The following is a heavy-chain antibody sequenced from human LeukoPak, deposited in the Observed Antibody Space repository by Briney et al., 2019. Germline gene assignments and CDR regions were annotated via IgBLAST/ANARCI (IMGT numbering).Heavy chain of an antibody. CDR3: ASMFGELLRSQDY. CDR2: IFHSGST. V-gene: IGHV4-38-2*02. Sequence: SETLSLTCTVSNYSISIGYYWGWIRQPPGKGPEWIGTIFHSGSTYYNPSLRSRVTISIDTSKNQLSLKLSSVTAADTAVYYCASMFGELLRSQDYWGQGTLVTVSS. CDR1: NYSISIGYY. J-gene: IGHJ4*02. D-gene: IGHD3-10*02.